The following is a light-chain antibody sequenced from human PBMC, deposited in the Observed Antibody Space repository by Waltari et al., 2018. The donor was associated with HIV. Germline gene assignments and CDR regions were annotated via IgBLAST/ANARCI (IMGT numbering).Light chain of an antibody. Sequence: QSVLTQPPSVSGAPGQRVTISCTGSSSNIGAGYDVHWYQQLPGTAPKLLIYGNSKRPSGFPDRFSGSKSGTSASLAITGLQAEDEADYYCQSYDSSLIYVFGTGTKVTVL. CDR1: SSNIGAGYD. CDR3: QSYDSSLIYV. J-gene: IGLJ1*01. CDR2: GNS. V-gene: IGLV1-40*01.